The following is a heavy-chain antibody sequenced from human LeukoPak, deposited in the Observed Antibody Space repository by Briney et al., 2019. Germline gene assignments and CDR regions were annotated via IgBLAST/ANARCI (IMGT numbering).Heavy chain of an antibody. CDR2: IYYIGST. D-gene: IGHD2-2*02. CDR1: GGSISSSSYY. V-gene: IGHV4-39*07. CDR3: ARVVVPAAIPSDQVRPGGNWFDP. J-gene: IGHJ5*02. Sequence: PSETLSLTCTVSGGSISSSSYYWGWIRQPPGKGLEWIGSIYYIGSTYYNPSLKSRVTISVDTSKNQFSLKLSSVTAADTAVYYCARVVVPAAIPSDQVRPGGNWFDPWGQGTLVTVSS.